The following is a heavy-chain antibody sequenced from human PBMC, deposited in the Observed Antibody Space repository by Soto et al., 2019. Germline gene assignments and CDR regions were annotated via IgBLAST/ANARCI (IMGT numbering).Heavy chain of an antibody. V-gene: IGHV1-69*13. D-gene: IGHD3-3*01. Sequence: SVKVSCKASGGTFSSYAISWVRQAPGQGLEWMGGIIPIFGTANYAQKFQGRVTITADESTSTAYMELSSLRSEDTAVYYCARDLRLRFLEWSDRRNYYYYGMDVWGQGTTVTVSS. CDR3: ARDLRLRFLEWSDRRNYYYYGMDV. J-gene: IGHJ6*02. CDR1: GGTFSSYA. CDR2: IIPIFGTA.